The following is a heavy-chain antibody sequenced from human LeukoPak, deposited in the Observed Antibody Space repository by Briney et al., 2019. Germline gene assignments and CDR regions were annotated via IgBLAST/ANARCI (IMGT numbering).Heavy chain of an antibody. J-gene: IGHJ6*02. D-gene: IGHD6-19*01. Sequence: SETLSLTCTVSGGSISSYYWSWIRQPPGKGLEWIGYIYYSGSTNYNPSLKSRVTISVDTSKNQFSLKLSSVTAADTAVYYCAGDLVPRSSSGWGYYYYGMDVWGQGTTVTVSS. CDR2: IYYSGST. V-gene: IGHV4-59*12. CDR1: GGSISSYY. CDR3: AGDLVPRSSSGWGYYYYGMDV.